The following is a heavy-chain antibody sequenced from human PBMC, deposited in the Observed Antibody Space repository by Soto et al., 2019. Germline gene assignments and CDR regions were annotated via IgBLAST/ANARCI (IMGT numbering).Heavy chain of an antibody. CDR1: GFTFSSYS. J-gene: IGHJ4*02. Sequence: EVQLVESGGGLVQPGGSLRLSCAASGFTFSSYSMNWVHQAPGKGLEWVSYISSSSSTIYYADSVKGRFTISRDNAKNSLYLQMNSLRDEDTAVYYCAAIAVADEYYFDYWGQGTLVTVSS. CDR2: ISSSSSTI. D-gene: IGHD6-19*01. CDR3: AAIAVADEYYFDY. V-gene: IGHV3-48*02.